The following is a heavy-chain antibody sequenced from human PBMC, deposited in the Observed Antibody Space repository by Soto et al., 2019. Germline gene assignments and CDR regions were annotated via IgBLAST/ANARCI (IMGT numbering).Heavy chain of an antibody. V-gene: IGHV3-48*02. D-gene: IGHD6-13*01. CDR2: ISSSSSTI. CDR3: ARESSSYNWFDP. J-gene: IGHJ5*02. CDR1: GFTFSSYS. Sequence: PGGSLRLSCAASGFTFSSYSMNWVRQAPGKGLEWVSYISSSSSTIYYADSVKGQFTISRDNAKNSLYLQMNSLRDEDTAVYYCARESSSYNWFDPWGQGTLVTVSS.